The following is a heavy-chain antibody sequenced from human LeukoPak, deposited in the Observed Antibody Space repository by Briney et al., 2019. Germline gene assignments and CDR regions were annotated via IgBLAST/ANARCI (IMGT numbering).Heavy chain of an antibody. CDR2: ISWNSGSI. CDR1: GFTFDDYA. J-gene: IGHJ4*02. Sequence: GGSLRLSCAASGFTFDDYAMHWVRQAPGKGLEWVSGISWNSGSIGYADSVKGRFTISRDNAKNSLYLQMNSLRAEDMALYYCAKGGGYSYGSFGFDYWGQGTLVTVSS. V-gene: IGHV3-9*03. D-gene: IGHD5-18*01. CDR3: AKGGGYSYGSFGFDY.